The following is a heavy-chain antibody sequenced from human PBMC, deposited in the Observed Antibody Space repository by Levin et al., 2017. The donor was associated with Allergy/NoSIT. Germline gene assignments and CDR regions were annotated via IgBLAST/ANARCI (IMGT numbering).Heavy chain of an antibody. J-gene: IGHJ3*02. CDR3: ARDHQYYYDSSGPDAFDI. Sequence: GGSLRLSCAASGFTFSSYEMNWVRQAPGKGLEWVSYISSSGSTIYYADSVKGRFTISRDNAKNSLYLQMNSLRAEDTAVYYCARDHQYYYDSSGPDAFDIWGQGTMVTVSS. CDR1: GFTFSSYE. CDR2: ISSSGSTI. D-gene: IGHD3-22*01. V-gene: IGHV3-48*03.